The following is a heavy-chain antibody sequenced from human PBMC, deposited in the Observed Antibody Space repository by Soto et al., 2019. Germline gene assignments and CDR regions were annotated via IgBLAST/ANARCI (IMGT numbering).Heavy chain of an antibody. J-gene: IGHJ6*02. CDR2: IKSNTDGGTT. CDR3: TTLLYDYVLWSYRLDYYYGMDV. CDR1: GFTFSNAW. V-gene: IGHV3-15*01. D-gene: IGHD3-16*02. Sequence: GGSLRLSCAASGFTFSNAWMRWVRQAPGKGPEWVGRIKSNTDGGTTDYAAPVKGRFTISRDDSKNTLYLQMNSLKTEDTDVDFCTTLLYDYVLWSYRLDYYYGMDVWGQGTTVTV.